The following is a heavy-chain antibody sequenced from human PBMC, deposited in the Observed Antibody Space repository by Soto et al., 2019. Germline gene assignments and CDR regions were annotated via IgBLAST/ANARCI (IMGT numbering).Heavy chain of an antibody. CDR2: ISGSGGNT. V-gene: IGHV3-23*01. CDR1: GFTFSSYA. Sequence: EVQLLESGGDLVQPGGSLRLSCAASGFTFSSYAMNWVRQAPGKGVEWVSAISGSGGNTFYADSVKGRFTISRDNSKNPLFLQMHSLNAEDTSMYYCAMFNGGRYAYDGMDVWGRGTTVTVSS. D-gene: IGHD1-26*01. J-gene: IGHJ6*02. CDR3: AMFNGGRYAYDGMDV.